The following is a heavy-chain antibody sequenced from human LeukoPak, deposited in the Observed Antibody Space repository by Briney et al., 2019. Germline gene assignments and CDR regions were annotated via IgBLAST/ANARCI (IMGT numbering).Heavy chain of an antibody. J-gene: IGHJ6*02. D-gene: IGHD2-2*02. Sequence: PSETLSLTCAVYGGSFSGYYWSWIRQPPGKGLEWIGEINHSGSTNYNPSLKSRVTISVDTSKNQFSLKLSSVTAADTAVYYCARARVRGSYMSTGYYYGMDVWGQGTTVTVSS. CDR1: GGSFSGYY. CDR2: INHSGST. CDR3: ARARVRGSYMSTGYYYGMDV. V-gene: IGHV4-34*01.